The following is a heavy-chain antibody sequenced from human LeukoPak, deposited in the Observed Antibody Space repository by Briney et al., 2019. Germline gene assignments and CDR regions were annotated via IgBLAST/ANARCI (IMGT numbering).Heavy chain of an antibody. V-gene: IGHV4-34*01. D-gene: IGHD3-22*01. CDR2: INHSGST. J-gene: IGHJ4*02. CDR1: GGSFSGYY. CDR3: ARGGGYYSNYFDY. Sequence: ASETLSLTCAVYGGSFSGYYWSWIRQPPGKGLEWIGEINHSGSTNYSPSLKSRVTISVDTSKNQFSLKLSSVTAADTAVYYCARGGGYYSNYFDYWGQGTLVTVSS.